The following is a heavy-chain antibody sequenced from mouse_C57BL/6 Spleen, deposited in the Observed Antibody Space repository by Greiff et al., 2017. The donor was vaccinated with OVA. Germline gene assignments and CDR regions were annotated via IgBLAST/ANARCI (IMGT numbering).Heavy chain of an antibody. CDR1: GFTFSSYA. Sequence: EVKLVESGEGLVKPGGSLKLSCAASGFTFSSYAMSWVRQTPEKRLEWVAYISSGGDYIYYADPVKGRFTSSRDNARNTLYLQMSSLKSEDTAMYYCTRESDYAMDYWGQGTSVTVSS. J-gene: IGHJ4*01. CDR3: TRESDYAMDY. V-gene: IGHV5-9-1*02. CDR2: ISSGGDYI.